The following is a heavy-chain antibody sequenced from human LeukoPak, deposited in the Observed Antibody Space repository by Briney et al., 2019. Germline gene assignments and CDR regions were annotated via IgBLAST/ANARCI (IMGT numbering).Heavy chain of an antibody. CDR3: ASGTTITMIVWS. D-gene: IGHD3-22*01. CDR2: MNPNSGGT. CDR1: GYTFTGYY. J-gene: IGHJ4*02. Sequence: VASVKVSCKASGYTFTGYYMHWVRQAPGQGLEWMGWMNPNSGGTNYAQNFQGRVTMTRDTSISTAYMELSRLRSDDTAVYYCASGTTITMIVWSWGQGTLVTVSS. V-gene: IGHV1-2*02.